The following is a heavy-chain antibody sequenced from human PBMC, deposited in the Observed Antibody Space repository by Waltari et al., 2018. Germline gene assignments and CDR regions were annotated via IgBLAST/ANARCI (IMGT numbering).Heavy chain of an antibody. V-gene: IGHV4-31*03. CDR3: ARDLVGATIGY. J-gene: IGHJ4*02. CDR1: GGSISRSGLF. Sequence: QVQLQESGPGLVKPSETLSLTCSISGGSISRSGLFWSWIRQHPGKGLEWIGDIYYSGITYYNPSLKSRVTISKDTSKNQSALRLASVTAADTAVYYCARDLVGATIGYWGQGTLVNVSS. D-gene: IGHD1-26*01. CDR2: IYYSGIT.